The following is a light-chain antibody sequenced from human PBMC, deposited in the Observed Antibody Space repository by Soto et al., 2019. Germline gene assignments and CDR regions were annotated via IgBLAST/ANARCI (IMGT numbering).Light chain of an antibody. CDR2: EGN. CDR3: CSYAGSSIVI. CDR1: SSDAGSYNL. Sequence: QSALTQPASVSGSPGQSITISCTGASSDAGSYNLVSWYQQHPGKAPKLMIYEGNKRPSGVSNRFSGSKSGNSASLTISGLQAEDEADYFCCSYAGSSIVIFGGDTKLTVL. J-gene: IGLJ2*01. V-gene: IGLV2-23*01.